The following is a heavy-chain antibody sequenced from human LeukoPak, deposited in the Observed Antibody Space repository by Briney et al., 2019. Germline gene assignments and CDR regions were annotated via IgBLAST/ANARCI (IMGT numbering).Heavy chain of an antibody. V-gene: IGHV1-18*01. J-gene: IGHJ3*02. D-gene: IGHD5-18*01. Sequence: ASVKVSCKAFGYTFTNYGITWLRQAPGQGLEWMGWVSPSSGHTNYTQNLQDRVTMTTDTPTNTAYMELRSLRSDDTAVYYCARDLGYSYAHDAFDIWGQGTMVTVSS. CDR2: VSPSSGHT. CDR1: GYTFTNYG. CDR3: ARDLGYSYAHDAFDI.